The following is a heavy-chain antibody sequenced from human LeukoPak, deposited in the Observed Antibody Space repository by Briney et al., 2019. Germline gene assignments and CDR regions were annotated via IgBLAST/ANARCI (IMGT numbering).Heavy chain of an antibody. CDR2: ISSTSSYI. CDR1: GFTFSSYS. CDR3: ARNAGGNSPQGAFDL. J-gene: IGHJ3*01. Sequence: GGSLRLSCVASGFTFSSYSMNWVRQTPGKGLEWVSSISSTSSYIYYADSVKGRFTISRDNAKKSLYLQMNSLRAEDTAVYYCARNAGGNSPQGAFDLWGQGTMVTVSS. D-gene: IGHD4-23*01. V-gene: IGHV3-21*01.